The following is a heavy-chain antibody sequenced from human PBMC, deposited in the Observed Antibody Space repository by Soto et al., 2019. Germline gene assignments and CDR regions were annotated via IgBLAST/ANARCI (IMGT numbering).Heavy chain of an antibody. CDR3: AKAQGLKHQRAYNWFDP. CDR1: GFTFDDYA. Sequence: EVQLVESGGGLVQPGRSLRLSCAASGFTFDDYAMHWVRQAPGKGLEWVSGISWSSGSIGYADSVKGRFTRSRDKAKHAGCLQMNSLISEDTALYYCAKAQGLKHQRAYNWFDPWGQGTLVTVSS. V-gene: IGHV3-9*01. CDR2: ISWSSGSI. D-gene: IGHD6-25*01. J-gene: IGHJ5*02.